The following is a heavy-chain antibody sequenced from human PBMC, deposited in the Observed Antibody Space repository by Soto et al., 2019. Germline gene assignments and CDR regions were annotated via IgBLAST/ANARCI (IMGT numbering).Heavy chain of an antibody. Sequence: QVQLQESGPGLVRPSETLSLTCTVSGDSLSTYHWSWIRQPAGERLEGIGRIHDTGRTNYNPSLKSRVTMSVDTSKNQFSLRVNSVTAADTAVYYCARESVSGTYRFDSWGQGTLVTVSS. V-gene: IGHV4-4*07. D-gene: IGHD3-16*02. CDR2: IHDTGRT. J-gene: IGHJ4*02. CDR1: GDSLSTYH. CDR3: ARESVSGTYRFDS.